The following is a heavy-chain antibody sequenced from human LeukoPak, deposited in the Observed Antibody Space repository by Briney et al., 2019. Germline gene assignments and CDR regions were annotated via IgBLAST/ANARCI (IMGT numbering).Heavy chain of an antibody. Sequence: GGSLRLSCAASGFTFRSYWMSWLRQAPGKGLESVANINQGGSVQYYMDSVKGRFTISRDDAKNSLYVQMNSLGDEDTAVYYCARVEYSGWNLEYWGQGTLVTVSS. D-gene: IGHD5-12*01. CDR2: INQGGSVQ. V-gene: IGHV3-7*01. CDR1: GFTFRSYW. J-gene: IGHJ4*02. CDR3: ARVEYSGWNLEY.